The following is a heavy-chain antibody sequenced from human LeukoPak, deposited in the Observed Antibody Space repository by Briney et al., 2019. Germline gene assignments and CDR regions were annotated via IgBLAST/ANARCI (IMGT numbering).Heavy chain of an antibody. Sequence: SVKVSCKASGGTFSSYAISWVRQAPGQGLEWMGGIIPIFGTANYAQKFQGRVTITADKSTSTAYMELSSLRSEDTAVYYCARDNRITIFGVVITYFDYWGQGTLVTVSS. V-gene: IGHV1-69*06. CDR3: ARDNRITIFGVVITYFDY. CDR2: IIPIFGTA. CDR1: GGTFSSYA. J-gene: IGHJ4*02. D-gene: IGHD3-3*01.